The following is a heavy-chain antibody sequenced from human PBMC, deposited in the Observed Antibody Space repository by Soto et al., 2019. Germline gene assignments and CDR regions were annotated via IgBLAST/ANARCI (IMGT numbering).Heavy chain of an antibody. CDR3: ARKSRSGSYNYYFDY. V-gene: IGHV4-30-4*01. D-gene: IGHD1-26*01. CDR2: IYYSGST. J-gene: IGHJ4*02. Sequence: SETQSLTCTVSGGSISSGDYYWSWIRQPPGKGLEWIGYIYYSGSTYYNPSLKSRVTISVDTSKNQFSLKLSSVTAADTAVYYCARKSRSGSYNYYFDYWGQGTMVTVSS. CDR1: GGSISSGDYY.